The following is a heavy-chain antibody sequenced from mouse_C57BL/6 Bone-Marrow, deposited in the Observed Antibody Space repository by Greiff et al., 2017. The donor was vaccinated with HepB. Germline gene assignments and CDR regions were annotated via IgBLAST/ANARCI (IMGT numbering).Heavy chain of an antibody. D-gene: IGHD1-1*01. Sequence: VKLQQPGAELVKPGASVKLSCKASGYTFTSYWMHWVKQRPGQGLEWIGMIHPNSGSTNYNEKFKSKATLTVDKSSSTAYMQLSSLTSEDSAVYYCARPYYYGSSVWGTGTTVTVSS. J-gene: IGHJ1*03. CDR3: ARPYYYGSSV. V-gene: IGHV1-64*01. CDR1: GYTFTSYW. CDR2: IHPNSGST.